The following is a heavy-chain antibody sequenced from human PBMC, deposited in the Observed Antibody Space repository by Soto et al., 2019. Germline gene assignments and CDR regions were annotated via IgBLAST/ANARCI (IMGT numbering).Heavy chain of an antibody. J-gene: IGHJ6*02. Sequence: QEQLVESGGGVVQPGRPLRLSCAASEFTFSPYPKHWVRQAPGKGLEWVAVISFDGATKYYADSVKGRFAISRDNSMNTLYLQMNSLRTEDTAVYYCAKDQSASSNSYHAMDVWGPGTTVTVSS. CDR2: ISFDGATK. CDR1: EFTFSPYP. CDR3: AKDQSASSNSYHAMDV. V-gene: IGHV3-30*09. D-gene: IGHD6-6*01.